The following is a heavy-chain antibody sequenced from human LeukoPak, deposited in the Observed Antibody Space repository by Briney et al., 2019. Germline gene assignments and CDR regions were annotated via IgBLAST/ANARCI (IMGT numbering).Heavy chain of an antibody. D-gene: IGHD1-1*01. V-gene: IGHV5-51*01. CDR2: IYPDDSDT. CDR3: ARPGTLGTPDGFDI. J-gene: IGHJ3*02. Sequence: GESLKISCKTSGYTFTDYWIGWVRQMPGKRLECMGIIYPDDSDTKYSPSFQGQVTISADRSITTAYLQWSSLKASDTAIYYCARPGTLGTPDGFDIWGQGTMVTVSS. CDR1: GYTFTDYW.